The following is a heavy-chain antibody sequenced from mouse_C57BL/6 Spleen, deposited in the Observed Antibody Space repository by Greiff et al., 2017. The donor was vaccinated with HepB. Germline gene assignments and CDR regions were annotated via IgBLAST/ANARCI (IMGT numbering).Heavy chain of an antibody. CDR2: IYPRSGNT. V-gene: IGHV1-81*01. D-gene: IGHD1-1*01. CDR1: GYTFTSYG. Sequence: QVQLQQSGAELARPGASVKLSCKASGYTFTSYGISWVKQRTGQGLEWIGEIYPRSGNTYYNEKFKGKATLTADKSSSTAYMELRSLTSEDSAVYFCARYYGSSYDYAMDYWGQGTSVTVSS. J-gene: IGHJ4*01. CDR3: ARYYGSSYDYAMDY.